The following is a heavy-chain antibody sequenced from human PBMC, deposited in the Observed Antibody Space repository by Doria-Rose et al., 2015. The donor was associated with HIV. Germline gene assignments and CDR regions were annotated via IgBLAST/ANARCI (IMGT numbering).Heavy chain of an antibody. V-gene: IGHV1-3*01. CDR1: GYTFTRYA. D-gene: IGHD2-2*01. Sequence: QVQLVQSGAEVKKPGASVRVSCKASGYTFTRYAMHWVRQAPGQRPEWMGWINVDNGNTEYSQKFQGRLTITIDTSASTAYMELSSLTSDDTAVYCGAKDRVRVVQAATTLDFWGQGTLVTVSS. J-gene: IGHJ4*02. CDR2: INVDNGNT. CDR3: AKDRVRVVQAATTLDF.